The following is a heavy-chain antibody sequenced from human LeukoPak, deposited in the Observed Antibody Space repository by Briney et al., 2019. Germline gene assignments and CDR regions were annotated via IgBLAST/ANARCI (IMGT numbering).Heavy chain of an antibody. V-gene: IGHV3-23*01. Sequence: GGSLRLSCAASGFTFDDYGMSWVRQAPGKGLEWVSAISGSGGSTYYTDSVKGRFTISRDNSKNTLYLQMNSLRAEDTAVLYCAKGPLLWDWGQGTLVTVSS. J-gene: IGHJ4*02. CDR2: ISGSGGST. CDR3: AKGPLLWD. CDR1: GFTFDDYG. D-gene: IGHD2/OR15-2a*01.